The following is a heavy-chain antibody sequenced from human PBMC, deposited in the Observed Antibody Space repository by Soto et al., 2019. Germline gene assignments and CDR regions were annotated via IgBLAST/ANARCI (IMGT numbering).Heavy chain of an antibody. CDR2: ISKSRSYI. CDR1: GFSFSNSC. J-gene: IGHJ4*02. V-gene: IGHV3-21*05. CDR3: ARDWAYYDILTGYYPLRNYFDY. D-gene: IGHD3-9*01. Sequence: GGSLRLSCAASGFSFSNSCMSWVRQAPGKGLEWVAYISKSRSYIYYADSVKGRFTISRDNAKNSLYLQMNSLRAEDTAVYYCARDWAYYDILTGYYPLRNYFDYWGQGTLVTVSS.